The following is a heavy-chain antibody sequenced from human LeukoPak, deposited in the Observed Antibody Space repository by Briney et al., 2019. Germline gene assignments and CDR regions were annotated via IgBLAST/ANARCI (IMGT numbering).Heavy chain of an antibody. D-gene: IGHD3-16*01. J-gene: IGHJ4*02. Sequence: PGGSLRLSCAASGFTFSSYWMSWVCQAPGKGLEWVAFIRYDGSNKYYADSVKGRFTISRDNSKNTLYLQMNSLRAEDTAVYYCAKDWGIDGYFDYWGQGTLVTVSS. V-gene: IGHV3-30*02. CDR1: GFTFSSYW. CDR2: IRYDGSNK. CDR3: AKDWGIDGYFDY.